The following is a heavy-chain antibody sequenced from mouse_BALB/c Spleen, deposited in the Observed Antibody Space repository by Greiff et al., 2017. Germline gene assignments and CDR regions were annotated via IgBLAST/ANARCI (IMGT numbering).Heavy chain of an antibody. J-gene: IGHJ4*01. Sequence: VQLQQSGAELVKPGASVKLSCTASGFNFKDTYMHWVKQRPEQGLEWIGRIDPANGNTKYDPKFQGKATITADTSSNTAYLQLSSLTSEDTAVYYCAPTGGVVYAMDYWGQGTSVTVSS. CDR2: IDPANGNT. D-gene: IGHD4-1*02. CDR3: APTGGVVYAMDY. V-gene: IGHV14-3*02. CDR1: GFNFKDTY.